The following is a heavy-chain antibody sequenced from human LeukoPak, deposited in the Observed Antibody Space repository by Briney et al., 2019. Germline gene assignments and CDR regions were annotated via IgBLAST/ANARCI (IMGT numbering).Heavy chain of an antibody. CDR1: GFTLSGYG. CDR2: INSEGSST. J-gene: IGHJ4*02. Sequence: GGSPRLSCAASGFTLSGYGMNWVRQAPGKGLVWVSRINSEGSSTTYADSVKGRFTISRDNAKNTLILQMNSLRAEDTAVYYCARDYYSRFDYWGQGTLVTVSS. V-gene: IGHV3-74*01. D-gene: IGHD3-22*01. CDR3: ARDYYSRFDY.